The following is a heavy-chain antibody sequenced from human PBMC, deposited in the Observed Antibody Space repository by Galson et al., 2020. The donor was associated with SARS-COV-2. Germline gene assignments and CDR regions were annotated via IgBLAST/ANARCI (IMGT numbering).Heavy chain of an antibody. J-gene: IGHJ3*02. CDR2: IYPGDSDN. V-gene: IGHV5-51*01. D-gene: IGHD7-27*01. Sequence: GESLKISCKGSGYSFTSYWIGWVRQMPGKGLAWMGIIYPGDSDNRYSTSFQGQVTISADKSISTAYLQWSSLKASDTAMYYCARHETGEGGAFDIWGQGTMVTVSS. CDR3: ARHETGEGGAFDI. CDR1: GYSFTSYW.